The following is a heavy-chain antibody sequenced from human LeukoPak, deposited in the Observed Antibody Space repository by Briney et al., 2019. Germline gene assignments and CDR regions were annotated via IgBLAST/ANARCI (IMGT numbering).Heavy chain of an antibody. CDR1: GGSISSYY. CDR2: IYYSGST. Sequence: SETLSLTCTVSGGSISSYYWSWIRQPPGKGLEWIGYIYYSGSTNYNPSLKSRVTMSVDTSKNQFSLKLSSVTAADTAVYYCARDPTSYYYDSSGFAPWFDPWGQGTLVTVSS. D-gene: IGHD3-22*01. J-gene: IGHJ5*02. V-gene: IGHV4-59*12. CDR3: ARDPTSYYYDSSGFAPWFDP.